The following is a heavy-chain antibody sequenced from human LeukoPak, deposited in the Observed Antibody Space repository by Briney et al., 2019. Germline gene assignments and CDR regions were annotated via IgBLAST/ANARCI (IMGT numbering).Heavy chain of an antibody. D-gene: IGHD1-26*01. CDR1: GFTFSSYA. V-gene: IGHV3-30*18. CDR2: ISYDGSNK. J-gene: IGHJ4*02. Sequence: GGSLRLSCAASGFTFSSYAMSWVRQAPGKGLEWVAVISYDGSNKYYADSVKGRFTISRDNSKNTLYLQMNSLRAEDTAVYYCAKDSADSGSYSFDYWGQGTLVTVSS. CDR3: AKDSADSGSYSFDY.